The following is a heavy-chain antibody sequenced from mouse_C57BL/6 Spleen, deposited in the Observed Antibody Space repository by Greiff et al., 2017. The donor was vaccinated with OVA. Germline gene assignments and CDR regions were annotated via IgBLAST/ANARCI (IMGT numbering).Heavy chain of an antibody. CDR3: VRQSSYWYFDV. V-gene: IGHV10-1*01. J-gene: IGHJ1*03. D-gene: IGHD1-3*01. CDR2: IRSKSNNYAT. Sequence: EVQLVESGGGLVQPKGSLKLSCAASGFSFNTYAMNWVRQAPGKGLDWVARIRSKSNNYATYYADSVKDRFTISRDDSESMLYLQMNNLKTEDTAMYYCVRQSSYWYFDVWGTGTTVTVSS. CDR1: GFSFNTYA.